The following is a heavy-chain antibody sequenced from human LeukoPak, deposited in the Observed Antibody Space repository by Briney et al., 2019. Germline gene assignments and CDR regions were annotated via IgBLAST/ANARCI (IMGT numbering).Heavy chain of an antibody. CDR1: GFTFSSYW. CDR3: ARDGPHCDFWSGPAY. J-gene: IGHJ4*02. D-gene: IGHD3-3*01. Sequence: PGGSLRLSCEASGFTFSSYWMSWVRQAPGKGLEWVANINEDGSEKCYVESVKGRFTISRDNAKNSLYLQMDSLRAEDTAVYYCARDGPHCDFWSGPAYWGQGTLVTVSS. V-gene: IGHV3-7*05. CDR2: INEDGSEK.